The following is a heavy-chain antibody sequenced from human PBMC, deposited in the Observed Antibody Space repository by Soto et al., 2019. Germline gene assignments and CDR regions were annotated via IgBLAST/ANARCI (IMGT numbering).Heavy chain of an antibody. CDR1: GYSFTSYW. CDR3: ARSITIFGVVIYGMDV. J-gene: IGHJ6*02. CDR2: IYPGDSDT. V-gene: IGHV5-51*01. Sequence: GESLQISCKGSGYSFTSYWIGWVRQMPGKGLEWMGIIYPGDSDTRYSPSFQGQVTISADKSISTAYLQWSSLKASDTAMYYCARSITIFGVVIYGMDVWGQGTTVTVSS. D-gene: IGHD3-3*01.